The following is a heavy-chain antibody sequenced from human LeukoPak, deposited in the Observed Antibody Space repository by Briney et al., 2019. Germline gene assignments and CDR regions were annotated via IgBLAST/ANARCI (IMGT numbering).Heavy chain of an antibody. CDR2: IYYSGST. J-gene: IGHJ5*02. CDR3: ARAEQMYYYDSSGYYGSDWFDP. V-gene: IGHV4-59*01. CDR1: GGSNSSYY. D-gene: IGHD3-22*01. Sequence: SETLSLTCTVSGGSNSSYYWSWIRQPPGKGLEWIGYIYYSGSTNYNPSLKSRVTISVDTSKNQFSLKLSSVTAADTAVYYCARAEQMYYYDSSGYYGSDWFDPWGQGTLVTVSS.